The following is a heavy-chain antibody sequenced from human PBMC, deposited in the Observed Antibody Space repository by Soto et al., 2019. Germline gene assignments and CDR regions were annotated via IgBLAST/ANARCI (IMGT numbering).Heavy chain of an antibody. Sequence: EVQLLESGGGLVQPGGSLRLSCAASGFTFSSYAMSWVRQAPGKGLEWVSTISGSGGRTYYADSVKGRFTISRDNFKNTLYLQMNSLRAEDTAVYNCAKGVAARLIYDMDVWGQGTTVTVSS. D-gene: IGHD6-13*01. CDR1: GFTFSSYA. J-gene: IGHJ6*02. CDR3: AKGVAARLIYDMDV. V-gene: IGHV3-23*01. CDR2: ISGSGGRT.